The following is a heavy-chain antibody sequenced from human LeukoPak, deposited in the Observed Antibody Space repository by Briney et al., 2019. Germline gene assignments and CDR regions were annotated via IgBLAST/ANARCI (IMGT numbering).Heavy chain of an antibody. V-gene: IGHV3-23*01. D-gene: IGHD2-2*01. CDR2: SSGSGGST. J-gene: IGHJ5*02. CDR1: GFTFSSYA. CDR3: AKDPSVVPAANWFDP. Sequence: GGSLRLSCAASGFTFSSYAMSWVRQAPGKGLEWVSASSGSGGSTYYADSVKGRFTISRDNSKNTLYLQMNSLRAEDTAVYYCAKDPSVVPAANWFDPWGQGTLVTVSS.